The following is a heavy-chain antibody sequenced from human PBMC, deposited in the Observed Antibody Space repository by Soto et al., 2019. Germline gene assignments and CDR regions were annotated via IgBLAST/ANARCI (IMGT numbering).Heavy chain of an antibody. J-gene: IGHJ3*02. CDR3: AREDTAMVRGTFHLDI. CDR1: GGTFSSYA. Sequence: QVQLVQSGAEVQKPGSSVKVSCKASGGTFSSYAISWVRQAPGQGLEWMGGIIPIFGTANYAQKFQGRVTITADESTSTAYMELSSLRSEDTAVYYCAREDTAMVRGTFHLDIWGQGTMVTVSS. D-gene: IGHD5-18*01. V-gene: IGHV1-69*01. CDR2: IIPIFGTA.